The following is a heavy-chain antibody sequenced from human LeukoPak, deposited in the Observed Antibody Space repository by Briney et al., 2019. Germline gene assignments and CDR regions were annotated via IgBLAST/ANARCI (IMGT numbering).Heavy chain of an antibody. CDR3: ARDPNGDYIGTFDM. J-gene: IGHJ3*02. V-gene: IGHV3-30*02. Sequence: GGSLRLSCAASGFTFSSYGMHWVRQAPGKGLEWVAFIRYDGGNKYYADSVKGRFTISRDNSKNTLYLQMNSLRAEDTAVYFCARDPNGDYIGTFDMWGRGTMVSVSS. D-gene: IGHD4-17*01. CDR2: IRYDGGNK. CDR1: GFTFSSYG.